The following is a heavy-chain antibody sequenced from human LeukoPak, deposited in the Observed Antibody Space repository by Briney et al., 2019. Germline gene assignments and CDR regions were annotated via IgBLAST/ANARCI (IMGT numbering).Heavy chain of an antibody. CDR1: GYTFTGYY. Sequence: ASVKVSCKASGYTFTGYYMHWVRQAPGQGLEWMGWINPNSGGTNYAQKFQGRVTMTRDTSISTAYMELSRLRSDDTAVYYCARDRKGYYDFWSGYLNWGQGTLVTVSS. CDR3: ARDRKGYYDFWSGYLN. CDR2: INPNSGGT. J-gene: IGHJ4*02. V-gene: IGHV1-2*02. D-gene: IGHD3-3*01.